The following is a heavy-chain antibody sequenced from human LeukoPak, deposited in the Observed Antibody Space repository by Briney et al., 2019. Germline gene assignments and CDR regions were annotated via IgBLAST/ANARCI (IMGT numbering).Heavy chain of an antibody. V-gene: IGHV3-48*01. CDR1: GFTFSSYS. J-gene: IGHJ4*02. Sequence: GGSLRLSCAASGFTFSSYSMHWVRQAPGKGLEWISYISSSSSSIYYADSVKGRFTISRDNAKNSLFLQMNSLRAEDTAVYYCARGGGSGSYSTDYWGQGTLVTVSS. CDR2: ISSSSSSI. CDR3: ARGGGSGSYSTDY. D-gene: IGHD3-10*01.